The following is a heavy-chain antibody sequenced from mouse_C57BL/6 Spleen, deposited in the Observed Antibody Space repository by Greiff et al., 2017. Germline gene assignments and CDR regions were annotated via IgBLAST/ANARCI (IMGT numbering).Heavy chain of an antibody. CDR3: AREGGYGSFDY. J-gene: IGHJ2*01. CDR2: ISYSGST. CDR1: GYSITSGYD. V-gene: IGHV3-1*01. D-gene: IGHD2-2*01. Sequence: DVKLQESGPGMVKPSQSLSLTCTVTGYSITSGYDWHWIRHFPGNKLEWMGYISYSGSTNYNPSLKSRISITHDTSKNPFFLKLNSVTTEDTATYYCAREGGYGSFDYWGQGTTLTVSS.